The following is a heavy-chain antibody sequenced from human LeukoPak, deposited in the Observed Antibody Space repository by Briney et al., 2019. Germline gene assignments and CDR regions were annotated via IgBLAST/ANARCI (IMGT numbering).Heavy chain of an antibody. CDR2: ISWNSGSI. V-gene: IGHV3-9*01. CDR3: AKVGSTWSRGYFQH. CDR1: GFTFDDYA. D-gene: IGHD6-13*01. J-gene: IGHJ1*01. Sequence: PGGSLRLSCVASGFTFDDYAMHWVRQAPGKGLEWVSGISWNSGSIGYSDSVKGRFTISRDNAKNSLYLQMNSLRTEDTALYYCAKVGSTWSRGYFQHWGQGTLVTVSS.